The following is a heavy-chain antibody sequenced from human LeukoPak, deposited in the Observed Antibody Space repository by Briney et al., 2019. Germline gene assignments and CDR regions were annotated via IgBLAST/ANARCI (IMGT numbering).Heavy chain of an antibody. D-gene: IGHD6-13*01. V-gene: IGHV3-64*02. CDR1: GFTFSGHP. J-gene: IGHJ5*02. CDR3: VRSHIAAPDLGNYFDP. Sequence: GGSLRLSCAASGFTFSGHPMHWVRQAPGRGLENIAGISRDGTTTYYADSVKGRFTISRDNSKNTLYLQMGSLRAEDMAVYYCVRSHIAAPDLGNYFDPWGQGTLVTVSS. CDR2: ISRDGTTT.